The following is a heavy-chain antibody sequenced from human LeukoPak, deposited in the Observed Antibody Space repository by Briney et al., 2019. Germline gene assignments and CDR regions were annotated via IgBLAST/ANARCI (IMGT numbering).Heavy chain of an antibody. CDR3: ARDTSSGTYHWADALDM. J-gene: IGHJ3*02. CDR2: IKQGGSEK. Sequence: GGSLRLSCAASGFTFSNYWMSWVRQAPGQGLEWVANIKQGGSEKYYVDSVKGRFTISRDNAKNSLYLQMNSLRAEDTAVYYCARDTSSGTYHWADALDMWGQGTMVIVSS. D-gene: IGHD1-26*01. V-gene: IGHV3-7*01. CDR1: GFTFSNYW.